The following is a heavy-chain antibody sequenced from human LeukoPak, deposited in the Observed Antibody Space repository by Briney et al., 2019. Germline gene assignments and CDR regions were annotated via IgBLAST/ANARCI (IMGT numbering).Heavy chain of an antibody. J-gene: IGHJ4*02. Sequence: ASVKVSCKASGYTFTGYYMHWVRQAPGQGLEWMGWINPNSGGTNYAQKFQGRVTMTRDTSISTAYMELSRLRSDDTAVYYCAREAAFDYYDSSGYNYGGRGPLVTVSS. D-gene: IGHD3-22*01. V-gene: IGHV1-2*02. CDR1: GYTFTGYY. CDR3: AREAAFDYYDSSGYNY. CDR2: INPNSGGT.